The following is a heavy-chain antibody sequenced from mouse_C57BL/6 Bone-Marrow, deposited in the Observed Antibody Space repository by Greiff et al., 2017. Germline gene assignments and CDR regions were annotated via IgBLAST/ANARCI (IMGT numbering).Heavy chain of an antibody. CDR2: IYPRDGST. CDR1: GYTFTDHT. CDR3: ARRRDRQLRLRYAY. V-gene: IGHV1-78*01. J-gene: IGHJ3*01. D-gene: IGHD3-2*02. Sequence: VKLQESDAELVKPGASVKISCKVSGYTFTDHTIHWMKQRPEQGLAWIGYIYPRDGSTKYNEKFKGKATLTADKSSSTAYMQLNSLTSEDSAVYFCARRRDRQLRLRYAYWGQGTLVTVSA.